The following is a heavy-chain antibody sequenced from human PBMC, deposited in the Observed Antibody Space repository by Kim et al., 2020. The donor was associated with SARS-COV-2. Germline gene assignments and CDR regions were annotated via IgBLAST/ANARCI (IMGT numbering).Heavy chain of an antibody. Sequence: ASVKVSCKTSGYTFTNYAMNWVRQAPGQGLEWMGWINTKTGITTYAQDFTGRFVFSLDTSVNTAYLQINSLTAEDTAVYYCAKISSNNPFWGQGTLVTVSS. CDR1: GYTFTNYA. CDR3: AKISSNNPF. D-gene: IGHD1-1*01. V-gene: IGHV7-4-1*02. CDR2: INTKTGIT. J-gene: IGHJ4*02.